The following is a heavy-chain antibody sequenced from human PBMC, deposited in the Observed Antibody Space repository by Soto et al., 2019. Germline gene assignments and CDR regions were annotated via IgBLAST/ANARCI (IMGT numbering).Heavy chain of an antibody. CDR3: AEDLHPITIFGVVRTAGKDG. D-gene: IGHD3-3*01. CDR1: GGTFSSYA. CDR2: IIHIFGTA. Sequence: QVQLVQSGAEVKKPGSSVKVSCKASGGTFSSYAISWVRQAPGQGLEWMGGIIHIFGTANYAQKFQGRVTITADESTSTAYMELSSPRSEDTAVYYCAEDLHPITIFGVVRTAGKDGWGQGTKVTVSS. J-gene: IGHJ6*02. V-gene: IGHV1-69*01.